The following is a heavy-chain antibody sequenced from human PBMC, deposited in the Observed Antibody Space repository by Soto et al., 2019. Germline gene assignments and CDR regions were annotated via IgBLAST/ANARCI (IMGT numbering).Heavy chain of an antibody. CDR3: ARDTAGQWLTP. CDR1: GGTFSSYT. D-gene: IGHD6-19*01. CDR2: IIPILGIA. J-gene: IGHJ5*02. Sequence: QVQLVQSGAEVKKPGSSVKVSCKASGGTFSSYTISWVRQAPGQGLEWMGRIIPILGIANYAQKFQGRVTITADKSTSTGYMELSSLRSEDTAVYYCARDTAGQWLTPWGQGTLVTVSS. V-gene: IGHV1-69*08.